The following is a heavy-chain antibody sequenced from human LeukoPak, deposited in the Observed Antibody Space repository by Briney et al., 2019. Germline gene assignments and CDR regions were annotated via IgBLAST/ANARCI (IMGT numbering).Heavy chain of an antibody. Sequence: SETLSLTCAVYGGSFSGHYWSWIRQPPGKGLEWIGEINHSGSTNYNPSLKSRVTISVDTSKNQFSLKLSSVTAADTAVYYCARDSTFGGVIAFWGQGTLVTVSS. CDR1: GGSFSGHY. V-gene: IGHV4-34*01. J-gene: IGHJ4*02. CDR3: ARDSTFGGVIAF. CDR2: INHSGST. D-gene: IGHD3-16*02.